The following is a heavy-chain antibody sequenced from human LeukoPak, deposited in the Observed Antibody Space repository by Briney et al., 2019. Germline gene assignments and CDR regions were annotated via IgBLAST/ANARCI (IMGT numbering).Heavy chain of an antibody. D-gene: IGHD3-22*01. CDR2: ISYDGSHK. CDR1: GFTFSSNA. V-gene: IGHV3-30*04. J-gene: IGHJ4*02. Sequence: GRSLRLSCAASGFTFSSNAMHWVRQAPGKGLEWVAVISYDGSHKYYTDSVKGRFTISRDNYKKTLYLQMKSLRAEDTAVYYCAREGDYYDSSGYYNPNFDYWGQGTLVTVSS. CDR3: AREGDYYDSSGYYNPNFDY.